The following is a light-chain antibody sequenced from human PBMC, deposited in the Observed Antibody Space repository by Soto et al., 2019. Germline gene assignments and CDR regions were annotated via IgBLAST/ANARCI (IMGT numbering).Light chain of an antibody. CDR1: QSLLHGDGTTR. CDR2: QVS. J-gene: IGKJ1*01. V-gene: IGKV2D-29*02. CDR3: MQSIELPRT. Sequence: DLVMTQSPLSLSVTPGQPGSISCKSSQSLLHGDGTTRLYWYLQRPGQSPQLLISQVSNRFSGVPXXXXXXXXXXXXXLKISRVEAEDVGVYYCMQSIELPRTFGQGTKVEIK.